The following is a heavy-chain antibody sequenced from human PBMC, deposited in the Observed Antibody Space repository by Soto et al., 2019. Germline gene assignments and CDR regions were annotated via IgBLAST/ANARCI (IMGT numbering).Heavy chain of an antibody. CDR1: GGSISSSSYY. CDR2: IYYSGST. J-gene: IGHJ4*02. Sequence: NPSETLSLTCTVSGGSISSSSYYWGWIRQPPGKGQEWIGSIYYSGSTYYNPSLKSRVTISVDTSKNQFSLKLSSVTAADTAVYYCARHEDSGYEGNTKYWGQGTLVTVSS. D-gene: IGHD5-12*01. CDR3: ARHEDSGYEGNTKY. V-gene: IGHV4-39*01.